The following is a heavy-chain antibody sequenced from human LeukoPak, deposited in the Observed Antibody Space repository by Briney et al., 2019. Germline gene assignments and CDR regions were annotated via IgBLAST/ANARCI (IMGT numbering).Heavy chain of an antibody. J-gene: IGHJ4*02. Sequence: GSLRLSCTVSGIRFNDYWMSWVRQAPGKGLEWVAFIRFDGSNKYYADSVKGRFTISRDNSKNTLYLQMNSLRAEDTAVYYCAKDPPRYYYDSSGMDWGQGTLVTVSS. CDR1: GIRFNDYW. D-gene: IGHD3-22*01. V-gene: IGHV3-30*02. CDR2: IRFDGSNK. CDR3: AKDPPRYYYDSSGMD.